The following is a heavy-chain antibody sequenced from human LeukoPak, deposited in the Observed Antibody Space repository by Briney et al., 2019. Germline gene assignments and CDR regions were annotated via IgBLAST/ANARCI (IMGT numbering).Heavy chain of an antibody. CDR3: ARELGINAFDV. D-gene: IGHD1-26*01. CDR1: GYTLTNYH. CDR2: IDPNSGVT. J-gene: IGHJ3*01. Sequence: ASVKVSCKXSGYTLTNYHLYWVRQAPGQGLEWMGWIDPNSGVTNFAQNFQGRLTMTTDTSINTAYMELSRLTSDDTTVYYCARELGINAFDVWGQGTLVTVSS. V-gene: IGHV1-2*02.